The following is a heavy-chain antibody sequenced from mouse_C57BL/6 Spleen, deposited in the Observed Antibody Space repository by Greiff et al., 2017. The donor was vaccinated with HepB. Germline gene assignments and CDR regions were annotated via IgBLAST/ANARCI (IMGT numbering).Heavy chain of an antibody. CDR1: GFTFSSYA. D-gene: IGHD2-14*01. J-gene: IGHJ2*01. Sequence: EVKLVESGGGLVKPGGSLKLSCAASGFTFSSYAMSWVRQTPEKRLEWVATISDGGSYTYYPDNVKGRFTISRDNAKNNLYLQMSHLKSEDTAMYYCARERGTTEKYYFDYWGQGTTLTVSS. CDR3: ARERGTTEKYYFDY. V-gene: IGHV5-4*01. CDR2: ISDGGSYT.